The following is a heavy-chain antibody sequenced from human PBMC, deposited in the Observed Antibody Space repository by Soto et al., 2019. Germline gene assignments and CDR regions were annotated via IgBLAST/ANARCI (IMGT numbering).Heavy chain of an antibody. CDR2: IDPSDSYT. CDR3: AGINYYGSGSLVPKAYYYYGMDV. CDR1: GYSITSYW. V-gene: IGHV5-10-1*01. J-gene: IGHJ6*02. D-gene: IGHD3-10*01. Sequence: PGESLKISCKGSGYSITSYWSSWVRQIPGKGLEWMGRIDPSDSYTNYSPSFQGHVTISADKSISTAYLQWSSLKASDTAMYYCAGINYYGSGSLVPKAYYYYGMDVWGQGTTVTAP.